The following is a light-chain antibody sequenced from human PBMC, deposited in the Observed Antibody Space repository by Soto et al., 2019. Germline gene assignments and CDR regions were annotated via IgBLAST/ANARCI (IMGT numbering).Light chain of an antibody. V-gene: IGKV3-20*01. CDR3: QQYGSSPQS. Sequence: EIVLTQSPGTLSLSPGERATLSCRASQSVAGSYLAWYQQKPGQAPRLLIYGASSRATVIPDRFSGSGSGTDFTLTISRLEPEDFAVYYCQQYGSSPQSFGGGTKVEIK. J-gene: IGKJ4*01. CDR2: GAS. CDR1: QSVAGSY.